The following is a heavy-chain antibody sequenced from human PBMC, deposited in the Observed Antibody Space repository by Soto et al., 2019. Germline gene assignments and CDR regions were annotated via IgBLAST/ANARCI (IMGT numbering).Heavy chain of an antibody. CDR1: GGTFSSYA. J-gene: IGHJ4*02. V-gene: IGHV1-69*12. CDR3: AREMGKGLRFYGYYEFDY. CDR2: IIPIFGTA. D-gene: IGHD4-17*01. Sequence: QVQLVQSGAEVKKPGSSVKVSCKASGGTFSSYAISWVRQAPGQGLEWMGGIIPIFGTANYAQKFQGRVTITADESTSTAYMELSSLRSEDTAVYYCAREMGKGLRFYGYYEFDYWGQGTLVTVSS.